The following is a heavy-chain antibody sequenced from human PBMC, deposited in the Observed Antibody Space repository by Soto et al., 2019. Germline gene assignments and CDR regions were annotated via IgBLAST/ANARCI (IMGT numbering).Heavy chain of an antibody. D-gene: IGHD3-10*01. CDR3: ARDVYYYGSGSYPTPYYYYYGMDV. Sequence: GGSLRLSCAASGFTFSSYGMHWVRQAPGKGLEWVAVIWYDGSNKYYADSVKGRFTISRDNPKNTLYLQMNSLRAEDTAVYYCARDVYYYGSGSYPTPYYYYYGMDVWGQGTTVTVSS. CDR1: GFTFSSYG. J-gene: IGHJ6*02. CDR2: IWYDGSNK. V-gene: IGHV3-33*01.